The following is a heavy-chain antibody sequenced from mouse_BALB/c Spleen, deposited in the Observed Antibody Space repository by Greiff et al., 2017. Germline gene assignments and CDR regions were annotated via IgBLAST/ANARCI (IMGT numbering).Heavy chain of an antibody. D-gene: IGHD2-5*01. J-gene: IGHJ4*01. V-gene: IGHV1-5*01. CDR2: IYPGNSDT. CDR1: GYTFTSYW. CDR3: TRRGSKYCYAMDY. Sequence: EVQLQQSGPVLARPGASVKMSCKASGYTFTSYWMHWVKQRPGQGLEWIGAIYPGNSDTSYNQKFKGKAKLTAVTSTSTAYMELSSLTKEDSAVYYCTRRGSKYCYAMDYWGQGTSVTVSS.